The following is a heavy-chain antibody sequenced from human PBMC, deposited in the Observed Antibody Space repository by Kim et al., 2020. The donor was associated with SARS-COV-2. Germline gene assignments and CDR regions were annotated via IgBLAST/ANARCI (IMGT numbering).Heavy chain of an antibody. CDR2: ISYDGSNK. J-gene: IGHJ4*02. CDR3: ARDAVSGYLDY. V-gene: IGHV3-33*05. D-gene: IGHD1-26*01. CDR1: GFTFSSYG. Sequence: GGSLRPSCAASGFTFSSYGMHWVRQAPGKGLEWVAVISYDGSNKYYADSVKGRFTISRDNSKNTLYLQMNSLRAEDTAVYYCARDAVSGYLDYWGQGTLVTVSS.